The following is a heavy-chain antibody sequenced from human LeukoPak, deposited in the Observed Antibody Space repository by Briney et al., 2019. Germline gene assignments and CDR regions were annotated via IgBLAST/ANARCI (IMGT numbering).Heavy chain of an antibody. CDR1: GYTFTGYY. V-gene: IGHV1-2*02. CDR2: INPNSGGT. J-gene: IGHJ5*02. D-gene: IGHD3-10*01. CDR3: ARVPITMVRGVIRDWFDP. Sequence: ASVKVSCKASGYTFTGYYMHWVRQAPGQGLEWMGWINPNSGGTNYAQKFQGRVTMTRDTSISTAYMELRRLRSDDTAVYYCARVPITMVRGVIRDWFDPWGQGTLVTVSP.